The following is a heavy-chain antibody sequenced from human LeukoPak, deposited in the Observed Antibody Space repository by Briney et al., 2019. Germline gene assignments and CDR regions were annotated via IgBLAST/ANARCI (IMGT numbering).Heavy chain of an antibody. CDR3: ARDGGSYYTPYYFDY. Sequence: GGSLRLSCAASGFTFSSYGMTWVRQAPGKGLEWVSYISSSSSTIYYADSVKGRFTISRDNAKNSLYLQMNSLRAEDTAVYYCARDGGSYYTPYYFDYWGQGTLVTVSS. V-gene: IGHV3-48*04. D-gene: IGHD1-26*01. CDR1: GFTFSSYG. CDR2: ISSSSSTI. J-gene: IGHJ4*02.